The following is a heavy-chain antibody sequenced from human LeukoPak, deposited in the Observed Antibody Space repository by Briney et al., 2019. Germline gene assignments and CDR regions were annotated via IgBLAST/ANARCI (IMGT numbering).Heavy chain of an antibody. CDR2: IYYSGST. V-gene: IGHV4-39*07. D-gene: IGHD1-1*01. J-gene: IGHJ5*02. CDR1: GGSISSSSYY. Sequence: SETLSLTCTVSGGSISSSSYYWGWIRQPPGKGLEWIGSIYYSGSTYYNPSLKSRVTMSVDTSKNQFSLKLSSVTAADTAVYYCARDGGGTGTTWWFDPWGQGTLVTVSS. CDR3: ARDGGGTGTTWWFDP.